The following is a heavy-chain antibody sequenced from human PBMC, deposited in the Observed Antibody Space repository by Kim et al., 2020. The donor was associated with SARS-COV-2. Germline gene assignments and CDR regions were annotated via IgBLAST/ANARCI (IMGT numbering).Heavy chain of an antibody. CDR1: GFTFSSYA. V-gene: IGHV3-30-3*01. J-gene: IGHJ6*03. D-gene: IGHD5-18*01. CDR2: ISYDGSNK. CDR3: ARAAVGGYSYLEWYYYMDV. Sequence: GGSLRLSCAASGFTFSSYAMHWVRQAPGKGLEWVAVISYDGSNKYYADSVKGRFTISRDNSKNTLYLQMNSLRAEDTAVYYCARAAVGGYSYLEWYYYMDVWGKGTTVTVSS.